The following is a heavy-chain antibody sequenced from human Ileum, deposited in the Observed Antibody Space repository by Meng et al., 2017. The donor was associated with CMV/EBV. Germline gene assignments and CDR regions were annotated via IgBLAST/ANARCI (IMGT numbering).Heavy chain of an antibody. CDR2: ISAYNGNT. J-gene: IGHJ1*01. CDR3: ARLVYCSSTSCYRYFQH. V-gene: IGHV1-18*01. D-gene: IGHD2-2*02. CDR1: YTFTSYG. Sequence: YTFTSYGISWVRPAPGQGLEWMGWISAYNGNTNYAQKLQGRVTMTTDTSTSTAYMELRSLRSDDTAVYYCARLVYCSSTSCYRYFQHWGQGTLVTVSS.